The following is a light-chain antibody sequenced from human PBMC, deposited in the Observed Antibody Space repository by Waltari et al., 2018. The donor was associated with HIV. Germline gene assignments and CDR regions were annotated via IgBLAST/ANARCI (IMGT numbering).Light chain of an antibody. CDR2: EVT. CDR3: CSCPRSGIRYV. J-gene: IGLJ1*01. Sequence: QSALTQPASVSGSPGQSITISCTRTSSNVGSDDLVSWYQQHPGEATKLIIYEVTKRPSGVSNRFSGSKSGNSASLTISGLQAEDEADYYCCSCPRSGIRYVFGTGTKVTVL. CDR1: SSNVGSDDL. V-gene: IGLV2-23*02.